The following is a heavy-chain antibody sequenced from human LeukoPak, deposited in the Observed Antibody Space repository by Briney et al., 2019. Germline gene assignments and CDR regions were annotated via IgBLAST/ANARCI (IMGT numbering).Heavy chain of an antibody. CDR3: ARVFRPSLTVFIIRGAFDI. J-gene: IGHJ3*02. V-gene: IGHV3-21*01. D-gene: IGHD3-3*01. CDR2: VCSFGNYI. CDR1: GVTFSSFC. Sequence: GGSLRLSWAAPGVTFSSFCFDLVRPAPGEGVGWVSFVCSFGNYIYYADSVKGRFTISRDNDKNSLYLQMNSLRVEDTAVYYCARVFRPSLTVFIIRGAFDIWGQGTMVTVSS.